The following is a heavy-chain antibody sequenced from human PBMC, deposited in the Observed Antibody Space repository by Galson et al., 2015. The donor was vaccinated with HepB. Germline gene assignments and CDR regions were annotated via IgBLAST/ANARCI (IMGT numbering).Heavy chain of an antibody. CDR1: GGSFSGYS. Sequence: SETLSLTCAVYGGSFSGYSWSWIRQPPGKGLKWIGEINHSGSTSHNPSLKSRVTISVDTSKNQFSLKLRSVTAADTAVYYCARPLCDSISCNYYFDYWGQGTLVTVSS. J-gene: IGHJ4*02. V-gene: IGHV4-34*01. CDR2: INHSGST. CDR3: ARPLCDSISCNYYFDY. D-gene: IGHD2-2*01.